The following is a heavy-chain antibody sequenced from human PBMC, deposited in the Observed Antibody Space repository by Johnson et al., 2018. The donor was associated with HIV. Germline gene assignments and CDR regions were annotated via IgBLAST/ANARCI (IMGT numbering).Heavy chain of an antibody. CDR1: GFTFSSYG. CDR2: IRYDGSNK. Sequence: QVQLVESGGGVVQPGGSLRLSCAASGFTFSSYGMHWVRQAPGKGLEWVAFIRYDGSNKYYADSVKGRFNISRDNSKNTQYLQMNSLRAEDTAVYYCARDDTGYSSSFDAFDVWGQGTMVTVSS. D-gene: IGHD6-13*01. V-gene: IGHV3-30*02. J-gene: IGHJ3*01. CDR3: ARDDTGYSSSFDAFDV.